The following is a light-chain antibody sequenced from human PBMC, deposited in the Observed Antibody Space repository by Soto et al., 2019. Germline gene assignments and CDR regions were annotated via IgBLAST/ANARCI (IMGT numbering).Light chain of an antibody. CDR1: SSNIGSKY. CDR2: RNN. V-gene: IGLV1-47*01. Sequence: QSVLTQPPSASGTPGQRVTISCSGSSSNIGSKYVYWYQQLPGTAPKLLIYRNNQRPSGVPDRFSGSKSGTSASLAISGLRSEDEADYYCAAWDDSLSGLHVVFGGGTKLTVL. CDR3: AAWDDSLSGLHVV. J-gene: IGLJ2*01.